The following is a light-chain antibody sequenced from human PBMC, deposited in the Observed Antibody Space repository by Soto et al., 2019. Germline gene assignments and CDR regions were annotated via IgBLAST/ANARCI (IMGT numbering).Light chain of an antibody. Sequence: EIVLTQSPATLSLSPGARAPLSCRASQSVTTYLAWYQQKPGQAPRLLIYDASNRATGIPARFSGSRSGAEFTLTINSLQSEDFAVYYCQPYNNWPLTFGGGTKVDIK. CDR2: DAS. V-gene: IGKV3-11*01. CDR1: QSVTTY. J-gene: IGKJ4*01. CDR3: QPYNNWPLT.